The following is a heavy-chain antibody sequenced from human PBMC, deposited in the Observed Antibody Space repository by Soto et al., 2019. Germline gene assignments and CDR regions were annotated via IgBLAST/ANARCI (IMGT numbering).Heavy chain of an antibody. V-gene: IGHV3-7*01. CDR2: IKQDGSEK. D-gene: IGHD3-3*01. CDR3: ARDKGDFWSGFRYYFDY. J-gene: IGHJ4*02. Sequence: GSLRLSCAASGFTFSSYWMSWVRQAPGKGLEWVANIKQDGSEKYYVDSVKGRFTISRDNAKNSLYLQMNSLRAEDTAVYYCARDKGDFWSGFRYYFDYWGQGTLVTVSS. CDR1: GFTFSSYW.